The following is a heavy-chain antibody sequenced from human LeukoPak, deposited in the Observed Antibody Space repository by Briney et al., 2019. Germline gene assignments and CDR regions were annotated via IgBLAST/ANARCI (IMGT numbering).Heavy chain of an antibody. CDR3: AKDYGVASYYFDY. V-gene: IGHV3-30*02. Sequence: PGGSLRLSCAASGFTFSGYGMHWVRQAPGKGLEWVAFIRYDGSNKYYADSVKGRFTISRDNSKNTLYLQMNSLRAEDTAVYYCAKDYGVASYYFDYWGQGTLVTVSS. CDR1: GFTFSGYG. J-gene: IGHJ4*02. D-gene: IGHD5-12*01. CDR2: IRYDGSNK.